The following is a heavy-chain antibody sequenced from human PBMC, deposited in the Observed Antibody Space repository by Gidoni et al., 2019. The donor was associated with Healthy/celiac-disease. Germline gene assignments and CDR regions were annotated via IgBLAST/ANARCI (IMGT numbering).Heavy chain of an antibody. V-gene: IGHV1-18*01. J-gene: IGHJ6*02. Sequence: QVQLVQSGAEAKKPGASVKVSCKASGYTFTSYGISWVRQAPGQGLEWMGWISAYNGNTNYAQKLQGRVTMTTDTSTSTAYMELRSLRSDDTAVYYCARDRIRGIVGPATIGQKFGMSGMDVWGQGTTVTVSS. CDR3: ARDRIRGIVGPATIGQKFGMSGMDV. CDR1: GYTFTSYG. CDR2: ISAYNGNT. D-gene: IGHD1-26*01.